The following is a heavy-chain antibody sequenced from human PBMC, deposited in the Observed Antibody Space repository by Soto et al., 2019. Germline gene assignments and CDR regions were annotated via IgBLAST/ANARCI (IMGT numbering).Heavy chain of an antibody. CDR2: ISAYNGNT. J-gene: IGHJ5*02. CDR3: ARLSIAVAGPGVDP. Sequence: ASVKVSCKASGYTFTSYGISWVRQAPGQGPEWMGWISAYNGNTNYAQKLQGRVTMTTDTSTSTAYMELRSLRSDDTAVYYCARLSIAVAGPGVDPWGQGTLVTVSS. D-gene: IGHD6-19*01. CDR1: GYTFTSYG. V-gene: IGHV1-18*01.